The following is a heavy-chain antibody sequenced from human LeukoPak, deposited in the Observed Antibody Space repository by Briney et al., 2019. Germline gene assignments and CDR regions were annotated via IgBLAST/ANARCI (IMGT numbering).Heavy chain of an antibody. CDR1: GFTFSSYW. CDR2: INGDGSST. Sequence: GGSLRLSCAASGFTFSSYWMHWVRQAPGKGLVWVSRINGDGSSTSYADSVKGRFTISRDNAKNTLYLQMNSLRDEDTAVYYCVYSGSYRFDYWGQGTLVSVSS. CDR3: VYSGSYRFDY. V-gene: IGHV3-74*01. D-gene: IGHD1-26*01. J-gene: IGHJ4*02.